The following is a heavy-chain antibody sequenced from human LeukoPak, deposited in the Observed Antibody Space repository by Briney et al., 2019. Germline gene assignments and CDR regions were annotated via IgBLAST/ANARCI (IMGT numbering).Heavy chain of an antibody. CDR3: AKSSALDDAFDI. Sequence: PGRSLRLSCAASGFTFSSYGMHWVRQAPGKGLEWVAVISYDGSNKYYADSVKGRFTISRDNSKNTLYLQMNSLRAEDTAVYYCAKSSALDDAFDIWGQGTMVTVSS. V-gene: IGHV3-30*18. D-gene: IGHD3-3*01. CDR2: ISYDGSNK. CDR1: GFTFSSYG. J-gene: IGHJ3*02.